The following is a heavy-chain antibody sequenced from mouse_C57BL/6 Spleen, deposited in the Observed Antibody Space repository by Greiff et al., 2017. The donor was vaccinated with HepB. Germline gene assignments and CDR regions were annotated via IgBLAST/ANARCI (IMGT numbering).Heavy chain of an antibody. J-gene: IGHJ1*03. CDR1: GYTFTSYW. Sequence: QVQLQQPGAELVRPGSSVKLSCKASGYTFTSYWMHWVKQRPIQGLEWIGNIDPSDSETHYNQKFKDKATLTVDKSSSTAYMQLSSLTSEDSAVYYCARWGLLRYFDVWGTGTTVTVSS. CDR3: ARWGLLRYFDV. V-gene: IGHV1-52*01. CDR2: IDPSDSET. D-gene: IGHD2-3*01.